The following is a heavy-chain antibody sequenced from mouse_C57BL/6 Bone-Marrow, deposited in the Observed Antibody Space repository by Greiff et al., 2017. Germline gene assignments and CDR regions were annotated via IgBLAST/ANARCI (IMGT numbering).Heavy chain of an antibody. J-gene: IGHJ3*01. CDR1: GYTFTSYW. D-gene: IGHD4-1*01. CDR3: ARRGLTGTYWFAY. CDR2: IDPSDSET. Sequence: QVQLQQPGAELVRPGSSVKLSCKASGYTFTSYWMHWVKQRPIQGLEWIGNIDPSDSETHYNQKFKDKATLTVDKSSSTAYMQLSSLTSEDSAVYYCARRGLTGTYWFAYWGQGTLVTVAA. V-gene: IGHV1-52*01.